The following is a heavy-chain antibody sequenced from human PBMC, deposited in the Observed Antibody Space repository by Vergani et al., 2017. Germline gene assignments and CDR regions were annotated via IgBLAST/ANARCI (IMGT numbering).Heavy chain of an antibody. D-gene: IGHD3-22*01. CDR1: GGSISSGGYS. CDR2: IYHSGST. J-gene: IGHJ3*02. CDR3: ARFDYYDSSGHGAFDI. V-gene: IGHV4-30-2*01. Sequence: QLQLQESGSGLVKPSQTLSLTCAVSGGSISSGGYSWSWIRQPPGKGLEWIGYIYHSGSTYYNPSLKSRVTISVDRSKNQFSLKLSSVTAADTAVYYCARFDYYDSSGHGAFDIWGQGTMVTVSS.